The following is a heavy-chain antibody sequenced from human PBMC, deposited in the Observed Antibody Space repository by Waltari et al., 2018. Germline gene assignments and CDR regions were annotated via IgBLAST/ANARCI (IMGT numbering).Heavy chain of an antibody. J-gene: IGHJ5*02. D-gene: IGHD1-26*01. Sequence: EVQLLESGGTIVQPGGSLKVACAASGLNFGSSWMHWVRQTPGKGLMWVSDINYDGTQTKYADSVRGRFTISRDNAKSTLYLQMTDLRVEDTAVYFCVRARWDYLYFDTWGQGTLVTVSS. V-gene: IGHV3-74*01. CDR1: GLNFGSSW. CDR2: INYDGTQT. CDR3: VRARWDYLYFDT.